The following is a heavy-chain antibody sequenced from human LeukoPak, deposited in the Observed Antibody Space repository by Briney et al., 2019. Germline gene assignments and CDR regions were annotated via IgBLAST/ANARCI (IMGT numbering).Heavy chain of an antibody. V-gene: IGHV4-30-4*08. D-gene: IGHD6-19*01. CDR1: GGSISSGDYY. J-gene: IGHJ6*03. Sequence: SQTLSLTCTVSGGSISSGDYYWSWIRQPPGKGLEWIVYIYYSGSTYYNPSLKSRVTISVDTSKNQFSLKLSSVTAADTAAYYCARDVAVAGTAYYYYYYYMDVWGKGTTVTVSS. CDR2: IYYSGST. CDR3: ARDVAVAGTAYYYYYYYMDV.